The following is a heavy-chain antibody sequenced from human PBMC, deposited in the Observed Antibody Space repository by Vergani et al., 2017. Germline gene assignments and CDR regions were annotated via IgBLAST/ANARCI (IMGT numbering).Heavy chain of an antibody. CDR1: GGTFSSYA. CDR2: IIPILGTA. Sequence: QVQLVQSGAEVKKPGSSVKVSCKASGGTFSSYAISWVRQAPGQGLEWMGRIIPILGTATYAQKFQGRVTITADESTSTAYMELSRLRSEDTAVYYCAREEADILTGYYLWGYFDYWGQGTLVTVSS. J-gene: IGHJ4*02. V-gene: IGHV1-69*11. CDR3: AREEADILTGYYLWGYFDY. D-gene: IGHD3-9*01.